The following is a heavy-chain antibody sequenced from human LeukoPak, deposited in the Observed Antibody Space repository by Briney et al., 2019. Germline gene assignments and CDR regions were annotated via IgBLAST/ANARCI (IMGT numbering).Heavy chain of an antibody. CDR1: GGSISSGGYY. D-gene: IGHD3-10*01. CDR2: IYHSGST. CDR3: ASMVRGENDAFDI. Sequence: SETLSLTCAVSGGSISSGGYYWSWIRQPPGKGLEWIGYIYHSGSTYYNPSLKSRVTISVDRSKNQFSLKLSSVTAADTAVYYCASMVRGENDAFDIWGQGTMVTVSS. J-gene: IGHJ3*02. V-gene: IGHV4-30-2*01.